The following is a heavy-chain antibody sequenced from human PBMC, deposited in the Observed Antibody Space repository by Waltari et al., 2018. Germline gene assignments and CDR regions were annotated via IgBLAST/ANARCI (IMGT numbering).Heavy chain of an antibody. CDR3: ARLEAEQWLGVY. CDR2: ISSDGTGT. V-gene: IGHV3-74*01. CDR1: VINFRNHW. Sequence: EGQLVESGGGVVQPGGSLRLSCAASVINFRNHWMHWVRQAPGKGLVWISRISSDGTGTDYADSVQGRFVISRDNARDTLYLQMNNLRAEDTALYYCARLEAEQWLGVYWGPGTLVTVSS. D-gene: IGHD6-19*01. J-gene: IGHJ4*02.